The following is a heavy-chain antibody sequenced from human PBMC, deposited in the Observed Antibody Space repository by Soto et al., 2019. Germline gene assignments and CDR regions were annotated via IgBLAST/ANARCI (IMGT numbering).Heavy chain of an antibody. D-gene: IGHD2-2*01. CDR2: ISNTGFTV. V-gene: IGHV3-11*01. CDR3: ARPRGKFQQSGSDHPYSSGIDV. J-gene: IGHJ6*01. Sequence: QVQLVESGGGLVKPGGSLRLSCATSGFTFSAYYMTWIRQAPGKGLEWVSYISNTGFTVYYADSVKGRVTISRDNANNALLLEIHRLRDGETSGYSCARPRGKFQQSGSDHPYSSGIDVWGQGATVTASS. CDR1: GFTFSAYY.